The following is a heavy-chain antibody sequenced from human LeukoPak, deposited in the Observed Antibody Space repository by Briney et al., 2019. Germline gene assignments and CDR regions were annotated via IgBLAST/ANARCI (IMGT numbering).Heavy chain of an antibody. V-gene: IGHV1-2*06. Sequence: ASVKVSCKASGGTFSSYAISWVRQAPGQGLEWMGRINPNSGGTNYAQKFQGRVTMTRDTSISTAYMELSRLRSDDTAVYYCARGGALRDIAEYYFDYWGQGTLVTVSS. D-gene: IGHD2-15*01. J-gene: IGHJ4*02. CDR2: INPNSGGT. CDR1: GGTFSSYA. CDR3: ARGGALRDIAEYYFDY.